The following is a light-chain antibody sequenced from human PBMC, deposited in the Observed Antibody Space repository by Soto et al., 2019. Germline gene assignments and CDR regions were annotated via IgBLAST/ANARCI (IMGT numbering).Light chain of an antibody. CDR3: QQYGSSPLFT. V-gene: IGKV3-20*01. CDR1: QSVSSSY. Sequence: EIVLTQSPGTLSLSPGERATLSCRASQSVSSSYLAWYQQKPGQAARLLIYGASSRASGIPDRFSGSGSGTDFTLTISRRECEDFAVCYCQQYGSSPLFTFGPGTKVDIK. J-gene: IGKJ3*01. CDR2: GAS.